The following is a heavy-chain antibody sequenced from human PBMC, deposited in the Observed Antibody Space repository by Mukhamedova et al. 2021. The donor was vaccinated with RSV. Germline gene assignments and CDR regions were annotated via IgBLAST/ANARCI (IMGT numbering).Heavy chain of an antibody. V-gene: IGHV3-33*01. D-gene: IGHD7-27*01. CDR3: ARDLLGAFDY. Sequence: GDSVKGRFTISRDNSKNTLYLQVNSLRVEDTAVYYCARDLLGAFDYWGQGTLVTVSS. J-gene: IGHJ4*02.